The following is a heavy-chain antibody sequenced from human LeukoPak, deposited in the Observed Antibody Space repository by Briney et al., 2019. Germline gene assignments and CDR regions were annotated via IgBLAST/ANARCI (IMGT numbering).Heavy chain of an antibody. Sequence: ASVKVSCKASGYTFTSYYTHWVRQAPGQGLEWMGIINPSGGSTSYAQKFQGRVTMTRDMSTSTVYMELSSLRSEDTAVYYCARDAGAAAGSYYFDYWGQGTLVTVSS. J-gene: IGHJ4*02. V-gene: IGHV1-46*01. CDR1: GYTFTSYY. D-gene: IGHD6-13*01. CDR2: INPSGGST. CDR3: ARDAGAAAGSYYFDY.